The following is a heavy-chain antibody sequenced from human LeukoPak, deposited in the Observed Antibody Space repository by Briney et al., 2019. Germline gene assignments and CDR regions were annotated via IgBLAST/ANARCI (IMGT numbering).Heavy chain of an antibody. CDR2: IKQDGSER. J-gene: IGHJ4*02. D-gene: IGHD6-13*01. CDR3: ARDYLSGDSSSGKLD. V-gene: IGHV3-7*01. Sequence: GVSLRLSCAASGFTFSSYWMSWVRQAPGKGLEWVANIKQDGSERYYVDSVKGRFTISRDNAKNSLYLQMNSLRAEDTAVYYCARDYLSGDSSSGKLDWGQGTLVTASS. CDR1: GFTFSSYW.